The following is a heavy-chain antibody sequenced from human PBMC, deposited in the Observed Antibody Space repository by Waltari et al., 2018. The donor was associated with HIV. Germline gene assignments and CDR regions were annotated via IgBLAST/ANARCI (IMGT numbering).Heavy chain of an antibody. CDR1: GFTFSSYS. D-gene: IGHD6-13*01. J-gene: IGHJ4*02. V-gene: IGHV3-48*04. CDR2: ISYSSCHI. Sequence: VHLLESGGGLVQPGGSLRLSCAASGFTFSSYSVNWVRQAPGKGLEWIAYISYSSCHIYYGDSVQGRFTISRDNSKNSLYLQMDSLRADDTAVYYCTRSVSSYKYYFDYWGQGTLVTVSS. CDR3: TRSVSSYKYYFDY.